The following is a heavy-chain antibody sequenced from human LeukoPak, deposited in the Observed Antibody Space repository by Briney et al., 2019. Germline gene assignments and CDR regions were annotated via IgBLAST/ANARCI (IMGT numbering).Heavy chain of an antibody. CDR3: ARGTNLYYYDSSGYYEYFQH. V-gene: IGHV3-30-3*01. CDR1: GFTFSSYA. D-gene: IGHD3-22*01. CDR2: ISYDGSNK. Sequence: GRSLRLSCAASGFTFSSYAMHWVRQAPGKGLEWVAVISYDGSNKYYADSVKGRFTISRDDSKNTLYLQMNSLRAEDTAVYYCARGTNLYYYDSSGYYEYFQHWGQGTLVTVSS. J-gene: IGHJ1*01.